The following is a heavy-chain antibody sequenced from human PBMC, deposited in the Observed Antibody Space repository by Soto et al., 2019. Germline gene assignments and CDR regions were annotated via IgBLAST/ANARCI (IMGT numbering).Heavy chain of an antibody. D-gene: IGHD6-13*01. CDR2: INWNSGSI. CDR3: VKDESINWYSGHFRH. CDR1: GFTFDDYA. J-gene: IGHJ1*01. Sequence: EVQLVESGGGLVQPGRSLRLSCAASGFTFDDYAMHWVRQVPGKGLEWVSGINWNSGSIGYGDSVKGGFSISSDNAKNPLHLQMNNLSAADTAFYYCVKDESINWYSGHFRHWGQGTLVTVSS. V-gene: IGHV3-9*01.